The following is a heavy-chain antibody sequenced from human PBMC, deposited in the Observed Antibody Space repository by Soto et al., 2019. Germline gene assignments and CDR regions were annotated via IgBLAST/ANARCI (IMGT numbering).Heavy chain of an antibody. CDR3: ARDANWYFDY. V-gene: IGHV4-4*07. D-gene: IGHD7-27*01. CDR1: GGSISSYY. CDR2: IYSSGST. J-gene: IGHJ4*02. Sequence: QVQLQESGPGLVKPSETQSLTCTVSGGSISSYYWSWIRQPAGKGLEWIGRIYSSGSTNYNPSLKSRVSMAVDTSKNQFSLRLSSVTAADTAVYYCARDANWYFDYWGQGTLVTVSS.